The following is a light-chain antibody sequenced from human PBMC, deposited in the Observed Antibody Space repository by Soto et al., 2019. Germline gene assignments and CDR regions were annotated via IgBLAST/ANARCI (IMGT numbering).Light chain of an antibody. CDR2: DVS. CDR1: SSDGGSYKY. CDR3: SSFTSSTINV. Sequence: QSALTQPASVSGSPGQSITISCTGTSSDGGSYKYVSWYQQHPGKAPKLIIYDVSYRPSGVSYRFSGSKSGNTASLTISGLQAEDEADYYWSSFTSSTINVFGTVTKLTVL. V-gene: IGLV2-14*03. J-gene: IGLJ1*01.